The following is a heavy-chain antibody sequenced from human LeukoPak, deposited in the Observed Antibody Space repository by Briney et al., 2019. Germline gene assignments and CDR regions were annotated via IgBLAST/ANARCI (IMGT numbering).Heavy chain of an antibody. CDR2: IWYDGSQK. D-gene: IGHD2-2*01. J-gene: IGHJ5*02. CDR1: GFTFGNYG. Sequence: GGSLRLSCAASGFTFGNYGMHWVRQAPGKGLEWVAVIWYDGSQKYYADSVKGRFTISRDNSKNTLYLQMNSLRAEDTAVYYCARPYCSSSNCPGWFDPWGQGTLVTVSP. CDR3: ARPYCSSSNCPGWFDP. V-gene: IGHV3-33*01.